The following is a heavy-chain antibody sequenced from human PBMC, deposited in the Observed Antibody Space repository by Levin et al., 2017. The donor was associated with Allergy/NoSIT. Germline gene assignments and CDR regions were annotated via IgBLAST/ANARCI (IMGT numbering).Heavy chain of an antibody. V-gene: IGHV3-30*04. D-gene: IGHD3-22*01. Sequence: GGSLRLSCAASGFTFSSYAMHWVRQAPGKGLEWVAVISYDGSNKFYADSVKGRFTISRDNSKNTLYLQMNTLRAEDTAVYYCARDNHLAAYYYDNSGSTTDAFDIWGQGTMVTVSS. J-gene: IGHJ3*02. CDR3: ARDNHLAAYYYDNSGSTTDAFDI. CDR1: GFTFSSYA. CDR2: ISYDGSNK.